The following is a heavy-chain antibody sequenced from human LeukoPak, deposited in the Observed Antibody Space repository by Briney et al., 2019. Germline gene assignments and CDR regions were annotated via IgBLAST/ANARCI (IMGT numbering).Heavy chain of an antibody. Sequence: SETLSLTCTVSGCSISSSYWSWIRQPPGKGLDWIGYIYYSGSTNYNPSLKSRVTISVDTSKNQFSLKLSSVTAADTAVYYCARARYGSSPFDYWGQGTLVTVSS. D-gene: IGHD6-6*01. V-gene: IGHV4-59*01. CDR3: ARARYGSSPFDY. J-gene: IGHJ4*02. CDR2: IYYSGST. CDR1: GCSISSSY.